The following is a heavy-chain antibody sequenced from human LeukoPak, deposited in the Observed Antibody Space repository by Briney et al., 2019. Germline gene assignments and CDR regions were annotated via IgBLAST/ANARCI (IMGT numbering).Heavy chain of an antibody. Sequence: GGSLRLSCAASGFTFSSYSMNWVRQAPGKGLEWVSSISSSSSYIYYADSVKGRFTISRDNAKNSLYLQMNSLRAEDTAVYYCARDIDYGGHDAFDIWGQGTMVTVSS. V-gene: IGHV3-21*01. J-gene: IGHJ3*02. D-gene: IGHD4-23*01. CDR1: GFTFSSYS. CDR3: ARDIDYGGHDAFDI. CDR2: ISSSSSYI.